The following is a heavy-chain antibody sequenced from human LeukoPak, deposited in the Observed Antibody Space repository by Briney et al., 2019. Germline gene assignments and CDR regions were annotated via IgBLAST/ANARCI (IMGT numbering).Heavy chain of an antibody. D-gene: IGHD1-26*01. V-gene: IGHV1-46*01. CDR2: INPNGGST. Sequence: ASVKVSCKASGYTFTNYYMHWVRQAPGQGLEWMGIINPNGGSTSYAQKFQGRVTMTRDTSTSTVYMELSSLRSEDTAVYYCARGASGELLRVSFDYWGQGTLVTVSS. CDR3: ARGASGELLRVSFDY. CDR1: GYTFTNYY. J-gene: IGHJ4*02.